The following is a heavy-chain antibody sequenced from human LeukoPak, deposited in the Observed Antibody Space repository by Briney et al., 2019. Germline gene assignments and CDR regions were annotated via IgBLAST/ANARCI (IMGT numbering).Heavy chain of an antibody. CDR1: GFTFSSYS. J-gene: IGHJ6*02. V-gene: IGHV3-21*01. D-gene: IGHD3-9*01. CDR2: ISSSSSYI. CDR3: ARDGSILYYYYGMDV. Sequence: GGSLRLSCAASGFTFSSYSMNWVRQAPGKGLEWVSSISSSSSYIYYADSVKGRFTISRDSAKNSLYLQMNSLRAEDTAVYYCARDGSILYYYYGMDVWGQGTTVTVSS.